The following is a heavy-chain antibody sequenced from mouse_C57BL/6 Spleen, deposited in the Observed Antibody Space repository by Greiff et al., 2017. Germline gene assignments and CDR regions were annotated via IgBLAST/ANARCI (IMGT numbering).Heavy chain of an antibody. D-gene: IGHD2-2*01. CDR3: ARYYAYGEDAMDY. V-gene: IGHV1-82*01. J-gene: IGHJ4*01. CDR2: IYPGDGDT. Sequence: QVQLQQSGPELVRPGASVKISCTASGYAFSSSWMNWVKQRPGKGLEWIGRIYPGDGDTNYTGKFKGKATLTADKSSSTAYLQLSSLTSEDSAVYICARYYAYGEDAMDYWGQGTSVTVSS. CDR1: GYAFSSSW.